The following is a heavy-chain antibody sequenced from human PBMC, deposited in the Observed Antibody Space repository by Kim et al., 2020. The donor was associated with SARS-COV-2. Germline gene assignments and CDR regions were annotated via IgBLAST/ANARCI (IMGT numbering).Heavy chain of an antibody. Sequence: GGSLRLSCAASGFTFSSYSMNWVRQAPGKGLEWVSYISSSSSTIYYADSVKGRFTISRDNAKNSLYLQMNSLRDEDTAVYYCARGSGKIYYYGMDVWGQGTTVTVSS. J-gene: IGHJ6*02. CDR1: GFTFSSYS. CDR2: ISSSSSTI. CDR3: ARGSGKIYYYGMDV. V-gene: IGHV3-48*02.